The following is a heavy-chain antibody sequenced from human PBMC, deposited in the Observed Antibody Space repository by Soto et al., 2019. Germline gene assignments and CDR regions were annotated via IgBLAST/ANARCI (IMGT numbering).Heavy chain of an antibody. CDR1: GFTFSSYA. CDR3: VPKKGYYGSGSSATDGY. D-gene: IGHD3-10*01. J-gene: IGHJ4*02. Sequence: PGGSLRLSCAASGFTFSSYAMSWVRQAPGKGLEWVSAISGSGGSTYYADSVKGRFTISRDNSKNTLYLQMNSLRAEDTAVYYCVPKKGYYGSGSSATDGYWGQGTLVTVSS. V-gene: IGHV3-23*01. CDR2: ISGSGGST.